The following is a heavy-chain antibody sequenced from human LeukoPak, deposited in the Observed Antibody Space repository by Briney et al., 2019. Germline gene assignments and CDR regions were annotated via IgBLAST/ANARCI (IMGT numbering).Heavy chain of an antibody. CDR2: IIPIFGTA. D-gene: IGHD2-2*02. J-gene: IGHJ6*03. CDR3: ASSRPFECSSTSCYTGYYYYYMDV. V-gene: IGHV1-69*13. CDR1: GGTFSSYA. Sequence: SVKVSCKASGGTFSSYAISWVRQAPGQGLEWMGGIIPIFGTANYAQKFQGRVTITADESTSTAYMELSSLRSEDTAVYYCASSRPFECSSTSCYTGYYYYYMDVWGKGTTVTVSS.